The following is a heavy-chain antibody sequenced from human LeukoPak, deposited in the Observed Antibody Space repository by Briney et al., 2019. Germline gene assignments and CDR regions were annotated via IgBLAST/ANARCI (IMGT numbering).Heavy chain of an antibody. Sequence: GESLKISCKASGYSFVSHWIVWVRQMPEKGLEWLGIIFPGDSDTRYSPSFQGQVTISADKSINTAYLQWNSLRASDTAMYYCARRPSYDFWSGYYGVDGLDIWGQGTMVTVSS. CDR2: IFPGDSDT. CDR1: GYSFVSHW. D-gene: IGHD3-3*01. CDR3: ARRPSYDFWSGYYGVDGLDI. V-gene: IGHV5-51*01. J-gene: IGHJ3*02.